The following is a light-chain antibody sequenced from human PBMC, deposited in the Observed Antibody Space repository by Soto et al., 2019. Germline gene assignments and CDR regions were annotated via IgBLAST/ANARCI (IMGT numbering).Light chain of an antibody. CDR3: QQYHRYCT. CDR2: DAS. Sequence: DFQLTQSPATLSASLGDRVTLTCRASQSVRSRLAWCQQKTGKAPQLLIYDASSFESGLPQRCSGSGSGTEFTLTTSRLQTDDASTYCCQQYHRYCTFGQGTKVDIK. V-gene: IGKV1-5*01. CDR1: QSVRSR. J-gene: IGKJ1*01.